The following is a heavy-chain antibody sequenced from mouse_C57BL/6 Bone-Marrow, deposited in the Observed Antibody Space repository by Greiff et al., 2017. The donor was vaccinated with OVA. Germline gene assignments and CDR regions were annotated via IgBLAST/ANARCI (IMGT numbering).Heavy chain of an antibody. V-gene: IGHV14-3*01. Sequence: EVMLVESVAELVRPGASVKLSCTASGFNIKNTYMHWVKQRPEQGLEWIGRIDPANGNTKYAPKFQGKATVTADTSSNTAYLQLSSLTSEDTAIYYCARLLGRGGYYFDYWGQGTTLTVSS. CDR2: IDPANGNT. CDR3: ARLLGRGGYYFDY. CDR1: GFNIKNTY. D-gene: IGHD4-1*01. J-gene: IGHJ2*01.